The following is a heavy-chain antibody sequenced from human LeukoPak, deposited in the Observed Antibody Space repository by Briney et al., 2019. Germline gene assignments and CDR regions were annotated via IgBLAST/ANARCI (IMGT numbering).Heavy chain of an antibody. D-gene: IGHD3-10*01. Sequence: SETLSLTCTVSGGSISSGSYYWSWIRQPAGKGLEWIGSIYYSGSTYYNPSLKSRVTISVDTSKNQFSLKLSSVTAADTAVYYCARRDYYGSGSYLDWGQGTLVTVSS. V-gene: IGHV4-39*01. J-gene: IGHJ4*02. CDR1: GGSISSGSYY. CDR3: ARRDYYGSGSYLD. CDR2: IYYSGST.